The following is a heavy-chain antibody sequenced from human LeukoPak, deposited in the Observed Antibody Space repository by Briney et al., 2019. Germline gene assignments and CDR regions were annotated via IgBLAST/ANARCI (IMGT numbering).Heavy chain of an antibody. CDR2: INHRGST. CDR3: ARGSADFGVVRHFDY. CDR1: GGSFSDYY. D-gene: IGHD3-3*01. J-gene: IGHJ4*02. V-gene: IGHV4-34*01. Sequence: SETLSLTCAVYGGSFSDYYWSWIRQSPGKGLEWIGEINHRGSTNYNPSLKSRVTISVDTSKNQFSLKLSSVTAADTAVYYCARGSADFGVVRHFDYWGQGTLVTVSS.